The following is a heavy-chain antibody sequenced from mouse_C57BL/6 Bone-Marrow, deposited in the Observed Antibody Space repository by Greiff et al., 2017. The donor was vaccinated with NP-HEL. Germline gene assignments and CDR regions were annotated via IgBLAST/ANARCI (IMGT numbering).Heavy chain of an antibody. CDR2: ISDGGSYT. CDR1: GFTFSSYA. Sequence: EVHLVESGGGLVKPGGSLKLSCAASGFTFSSYAMSWVRQTPEKRLEWVATISDGGSYTYYPDNVKGRFTISRDNAKNNLYLQMSHLKSEDTAMYYCARSNWDFDYWGQGTTLTVSS. CDR3: ARSNWDFDY. D-gene: IGHD4-1*01. J-gene: IGHJ2*01. V-gene: IGHV5-4*01.